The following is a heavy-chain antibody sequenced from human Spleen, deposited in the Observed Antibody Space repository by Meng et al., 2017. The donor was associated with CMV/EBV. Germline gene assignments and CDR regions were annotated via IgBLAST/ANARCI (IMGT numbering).Heavy chain of an antibody. CDR1: GGTFSSYT. CDR3: ASSIFGVVIISPLGY. D-gene: IGHD3-3*01. Sequence: QGQLVQSVAEVKKSGSSGKVSCKASGGTFSSYTISWVRQAPGQGLEWMGRIIPILGIANYAQKFQGRVTITADKSTSTAYMELSSLISEDTAVYYCASSIFGVVIISPLGYWGQGTLVTVSS. V-gene: IGHV1-69*02. CDR2: IIPILGIA. J-gene: IGHJ4*02.